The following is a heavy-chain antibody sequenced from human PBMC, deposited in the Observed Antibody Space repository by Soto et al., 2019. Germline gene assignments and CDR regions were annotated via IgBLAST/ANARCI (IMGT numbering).Heavy chain of an antibody. J-gene: IGHJ6*03. V-gene: IGHV1-8*01. CDR3: ARGIRRSYYYYMDV. D-gene: IGHD1-1*01. CDR1: GYTFTSYD. CDR2: MNPNSGNT. Sequence: ASVKVSCKASGYTFTSYDINWVRQATGQGLEWMGWMNPNSGNTGYAQKFQGRVPMTRNTSISTAYMELSSLRSEDTAVYYCARGIRRSYYYYMDVWGKGTTVTVSS.